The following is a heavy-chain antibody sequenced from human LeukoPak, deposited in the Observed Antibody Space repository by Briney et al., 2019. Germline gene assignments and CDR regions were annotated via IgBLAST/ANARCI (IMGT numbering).Heavy chain of an antibody. CDR3: ARGYGGSY. Sequence: SETLSLTCAVSGGSFSGYYWSWIRQPPGKGLEWIGEINHSGSTNYNPSLKSRVTISVDTSKNQFSLKLSSVTAADTAVYYCARGYGGSYWGQGTLVTVSS. D-gene: IGHD4/OR15-4a*01. CDR2: INHSGST. J-gene: IGHJ4*02. V-gene: IGHV4-34*01. CDR1: GGSFSGYY.